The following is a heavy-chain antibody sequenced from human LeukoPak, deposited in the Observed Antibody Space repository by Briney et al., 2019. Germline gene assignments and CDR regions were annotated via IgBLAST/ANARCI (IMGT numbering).Heavy chain of an antibody. J-gene: IGHJ4*02. V-gene: IGHV4-59*04. CDR2: IYYSGST. CDR3: ARELTYADY. CDR1: GGSISSSY. D-gene: IGHD1-26*01. Sequence: SETLSLTCTVSGGSISSSYWSWIRQPPGKGLEWIGYIYYSGSTYYNPSLKSRVTMSVDTSKNQFSLKLSSVTAADTAVYYCARELTYADYWGQGTLVTVSS.